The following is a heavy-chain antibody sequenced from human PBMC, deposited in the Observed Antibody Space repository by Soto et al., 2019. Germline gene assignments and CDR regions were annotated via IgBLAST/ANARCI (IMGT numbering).Heavy chain of an antibody. CDR3: ATDLNGEHY. Sequence: EVQLVESGGGLVQPGGSLRLSCEASGFTFGTYWMTWVRQPPGKGLECVADIKPDGSERYYVDSVKGRFTISRDNAKNSLYLHMNSLRAEDTAVYYCATDLNGEHYWGQGTLVTVSS. J-gene: IGHJ4*02. D-gene: IGHD3-10*01. CDR1: GFTFGTYW. V-gene: IGHV3-7*04. CDR2: IKPDGSER.